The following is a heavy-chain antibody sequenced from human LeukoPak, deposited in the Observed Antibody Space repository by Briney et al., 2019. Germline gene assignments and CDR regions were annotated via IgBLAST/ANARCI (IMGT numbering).Heavy chain of an antibody. Sequence: PSQTLSLTCTVSGGSISSGSYYWSWIRQPPGKGLEWIGYIYYSGSTNYNPSLKSRVTISVDTSKNQFSLKLSSVTAADTAVYYCARVEDGYNSAFDIWGQGTMVTVSS. CDR2: IYYSGST. V-gene: IGHV4-61*01. CDR3: ARVEDGYNSAFDI. J-gene: IGHJ3*02. D-gene: IGHD5-24*01. CDR1: GGSISSGSYY.